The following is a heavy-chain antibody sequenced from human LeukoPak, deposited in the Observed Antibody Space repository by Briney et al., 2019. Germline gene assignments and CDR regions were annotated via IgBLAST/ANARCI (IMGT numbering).Heavy chain of an antibody. V-gene: IGHV1-2*02. J-gene: IGHJ4*02. Sequence: ASVKVSCKASGYTFSGYYMHWVRQAPGQGLEWMGWINPNSGGTNYAQKFQGRVTMARDTSISTGYMEMSSLRSDGTAVYYCARDRGVILSHFDYWGQGTLVTVSS. CDR2: INPNSGGT. CDR3: ARDRGVILSHFDY. D-gene: IGHD2/OR15-2a*01. CDR1: GYTFSGYY.